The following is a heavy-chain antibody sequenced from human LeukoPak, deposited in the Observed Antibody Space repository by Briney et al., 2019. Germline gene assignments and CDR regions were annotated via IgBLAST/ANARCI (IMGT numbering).Heavy chain of an antibody. D-gene: IGHD3-9*01. CDR2: IRSKAYGGTT. CDR3: TRGPIRLWLYSGMDV. J-gene: IGHJ6*02. V-gene: IGHV3-49*04. Sequence: GGSLRLSCTAFRFSFGDHAMSWVRQAPGKGLEWGGFIRSKAYGGTTEYAASVKGRFTISREDSISIAYLQMNSLKTEDTAVYFCTRGPIRLWLYSGMDVWGQGTTVSVSS. CDR1: RFSFGDHA.